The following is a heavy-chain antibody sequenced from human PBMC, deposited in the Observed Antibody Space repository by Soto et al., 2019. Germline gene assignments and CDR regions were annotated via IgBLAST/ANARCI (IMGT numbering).Heavy chain of an antibody. J-gene: IGHJ5*02. CDR1: GGSISSSRYS. V-gene: IGHV4-39*01. Sequence: SETLSLTCTVSGGSISSSRYSWVWIRQTPGRGLEWIGSMHYSGRTYYNPSLKSRVTVSVDTSKNQFSLNLTSATASDTALYYCARRYTSDWYDWFDPWGQGTQVTVSS. D-gene: IGHD6-19*01. CDR2: MHYSGRT. CDR3: ARRYTSDWYDWFDP.